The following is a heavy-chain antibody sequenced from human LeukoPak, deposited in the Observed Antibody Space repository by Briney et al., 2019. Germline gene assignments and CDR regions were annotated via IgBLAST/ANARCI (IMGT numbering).Heavy chain of an antibody. Sequence: GGSLRLSCAASGFTFSSYWMSWVRQAPGKGLEWVSYISSSSSTIYYADSVKGRFTISRDNAKNSLYLQMNSLRAEDTAVYYCARGSTYYDSSGQVPFDYWGQGTLVTVSS. CDR3: ARGSTYYDSSGQVPFDY. D-gene: IGHD3-22*01. V-gene: IGHV3-48*01. J-gene: IGHJ4*02. CDR1: GFTFSSYW. CDR2: ISSSSSTI.